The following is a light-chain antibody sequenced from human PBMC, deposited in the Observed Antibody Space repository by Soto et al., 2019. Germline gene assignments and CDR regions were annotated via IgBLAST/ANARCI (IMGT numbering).Light chain of an antibody. Sequence: EIVLTQSPGTLSLSPGERATLSCRASQSIASNYLAWYQQKPGQAPRLLIYGASSRATGIPDRFSGSGSGTDFTLTISRLEPEDFAEYYCQQCGSSPLFTFGPGTKVDIK. CDR3: QQCGSSPLFT. V-gene: IGKV3-20*01. CDR1: QSIASNY. J-gene: IGKJ3*01. CDR2: GAS.